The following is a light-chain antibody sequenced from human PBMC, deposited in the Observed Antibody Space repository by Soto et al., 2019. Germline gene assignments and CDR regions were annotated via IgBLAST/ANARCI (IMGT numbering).Light chain of an antibody. CDR1: QTVLDSSNNKDY. J-gene: IGKJ1*01. CDR3: QQYYSTPRT. CDR2: WAS. Sequence: DIVMTQSPDSLAVSLGERATINCRSNQTVLDSSNNKDYLTWYQQKPGQPPKLLIYWASTREFGVPDRFSGSGSRTDFTLTISSLQPEDVALYYCQQYYSTPRTFGHGTAVEIK. V-gene: IGKV4-1*01.